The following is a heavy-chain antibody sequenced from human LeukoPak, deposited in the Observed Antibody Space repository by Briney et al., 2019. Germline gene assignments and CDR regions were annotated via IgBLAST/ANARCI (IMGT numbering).Heavy chain of an antibody. D-gene: IGHD6-25*01. CDR2: INSDGSST. J-gene: IGHJ4*02. CDR3: ARLGSQGGVAALDY. Sequence: PGGSLRFSCAASGFTFSSYWMHWVRQAPGKGLVWVSRINSDGSSTSYADSVKGRFTISRDNAKNTLYLQMNSLRAEDTAVYYCARLGSQGGVAALDYWGQGTLVTVSS. CDR1: GFTFSSYW. V-gene: IGHV3-74*01.